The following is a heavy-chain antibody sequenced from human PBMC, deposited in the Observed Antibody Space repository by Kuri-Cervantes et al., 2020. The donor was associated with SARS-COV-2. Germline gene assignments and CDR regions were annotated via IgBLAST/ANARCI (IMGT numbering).Heavy chain of an antibody. CDR2: IYHSGST. J-gene: IGHJ4*02. Sequence: SETLSLTCTVSGDSISSDWWSWIRQPPGKGLEWIGSIYHSGSTYYNPSLKSRVTISVDTSKNQFSLKLSSVTAADTAVYYCAREDSSSWLYSYDYWGQGTLVTVSS. CDR1: GDSISSDW. V-gene: IGHV4-38-2*02. CDR3: AREDSSSWLYSYDY. D-gene: IGHD6-13*01.